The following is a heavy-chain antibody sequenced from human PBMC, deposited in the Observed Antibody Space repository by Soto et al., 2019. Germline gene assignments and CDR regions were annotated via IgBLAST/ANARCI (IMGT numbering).Heavy chain of an antibody. CDR3: ARHDSGGYDISFDY. J-gene: IGHJ4*02. V-gene: IGHV4-59*08. CDR2: IYYSGST. D-gene: IGHD5-12*01. Sequence: PSETLSLTCTVSGGSFSSYYWSWIRQPPGKGLEWIGYIYYSGSTNYNPSLKSRVTISVDTSKNQFSLKLSSVTAADTAVYYCARHDSGGYDISFDYWGQGTLVTVSS. CDR1: GGSFSSYY.